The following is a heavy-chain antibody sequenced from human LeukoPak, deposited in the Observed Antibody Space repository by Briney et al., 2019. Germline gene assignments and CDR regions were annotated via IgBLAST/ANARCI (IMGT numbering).Heavy chain of an antibody. J-gene: IGHJ4*02. V-gene: IGHV7-4-1*02. CDR3: ARGRRYCSSTTCYGMYYSDY. CDR2: INTDTRNP. Sequence: ASVKVSCKASGYTFTDYAVTWVRQAPGQGLEWMGWINTDTRNPTYAQGFTGRFVFSLDTSVSTAYLQINSLKPEDTAVYYCARGRRYCSSTTCYGMYYSDYWGQGTLVTVSS. D-gene: IGHD2-2*01. CDR1: GYTFTDYA.